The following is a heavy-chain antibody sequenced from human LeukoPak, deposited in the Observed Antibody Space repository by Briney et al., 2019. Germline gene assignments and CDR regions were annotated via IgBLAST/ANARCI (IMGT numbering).Heavy chain of an antibody. CDR1: GFTFSSYT. J-gene: IGHJ4*02. Sequence: GGSLRLSCAASGFTFSSYTMSWVRQAPGKGLEWVSAIIDSGGSTSYADSVKGRFTISRDNSKNTLYLQMSSLRAEDTAVYYCAKSYGFPDYCFGFWGQGTLVTVSS. V-gene: IGHV3-23*01. D-gene: IGHD4-17*01. CDR2: IIDSGGST. CDR3: AKSYGFPDYCFGF.